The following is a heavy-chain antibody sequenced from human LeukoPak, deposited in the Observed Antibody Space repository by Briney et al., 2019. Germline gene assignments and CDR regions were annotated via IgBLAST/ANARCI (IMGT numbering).Heavy chain of an antibody. J-gene: IGHJ6*03. CDR3: ARVAGSSGWSYYYYYMDV. CDR2: IYYSGST. V-gene: IGHV4-59*01. D-gene: IGHD6-19*01. CDR1: GGSISSYY. Sequence: PSETLSLTCTVSGGSISSYYWSWIRQPPGKGLEWIGYIYYSGSTNYNPSLKSRVTISVDTSKNQFSLKLSSVTAADTAVYYCARVAGSSGWSYYYYYMDVWGKGTTVTISS.